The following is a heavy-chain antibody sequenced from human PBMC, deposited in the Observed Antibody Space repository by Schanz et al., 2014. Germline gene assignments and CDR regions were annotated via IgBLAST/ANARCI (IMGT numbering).Heavy chain of an antibody. J-gene: IGHJ3*02. D-gene: IGHD7-27*01. CDR1: GFTFSDYY. CDR2: ISRDGTTS. V-gene: IGHV3-11*01. CDR3: ARENLNWEAFDI. Sequence: QVQLVESGGGVVQPGGSLRLSCAASGFTFSDYYMNWIRQAPGKGLEWVSYISRDGTTSYYADSVKGRFTISRDNAKNSLYLEMTSLRGEDTAVYYCARENLNWEAFDIWGQGTVVTVSS.